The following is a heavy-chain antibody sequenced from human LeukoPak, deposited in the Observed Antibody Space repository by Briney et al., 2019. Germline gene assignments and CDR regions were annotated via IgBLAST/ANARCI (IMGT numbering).Heavy chain of an antibody. V-gene: IGHV4-34*01. J-gene: IGHJ4*02. CDR3: TRALGITGTSTSFDY. Sequence: SETLSLTCAVYGGSFSSYYWSWIRQPPGKGLEWIGEINHSGSTNYNPSLKSRVTISVDTSKNQFSLKLSSVTAADTAVYYCTRALGITGTSTSFDYWGQGTLVTVSS. CDR2: INHSGST. CDR1: GGSFSSYY. D-gene: IGHD1-7*01.